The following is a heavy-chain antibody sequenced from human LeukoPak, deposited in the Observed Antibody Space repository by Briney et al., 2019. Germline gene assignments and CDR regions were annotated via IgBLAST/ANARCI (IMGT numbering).Heavy chain of an antibody. CDR1: GFTFSSYS. CDR3: ARDVVAAAGCFDY. D-gene: IGHD6-13*01. Sequence: GSLRLSCAASGFTFSSYSMNWVRQAPGKGLEWVSSISSSSSYIYYADSVKGRFTISRDNAKNSLYLQMNSLRAEDTAVYYCARDVVAAAGCFDYWGQGTLVTVSS. CDR2: ISSSSSYI. J-gene: IGHJ4*02. V-gene: IGHV3-21*01.